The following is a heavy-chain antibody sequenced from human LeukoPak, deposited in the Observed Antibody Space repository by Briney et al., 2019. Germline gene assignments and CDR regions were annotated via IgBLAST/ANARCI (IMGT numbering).Heavy chain of an antibody. D-gene: IGHD6-13*01. CDR1: GYTFSSYY. CDR3: AGRKSAPATSFDF. V-gene: IGHV1-46*01. J-gene: IGHJ4*02. Sequence: ASVKVSCKASGYTFSSYYIHWVRQAPGQGLEWMGVIDPSGGFTSYAQKFQGRVTMTRDMSTSTVYMELSSLRSEDTAVYYCAGRKSAPATSFDFWGQGTLVTVSS. CDR2: IDPSGGFT.